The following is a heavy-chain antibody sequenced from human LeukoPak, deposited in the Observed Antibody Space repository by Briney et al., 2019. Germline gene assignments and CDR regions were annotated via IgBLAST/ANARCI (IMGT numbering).Heavy chain of an antibody. V-gene: IGHV3-53*01. CDR3: ARGDRGYFDY. J-gene: IGHJ4*02. D-gene: IGHD1-26*01. Sequence: GGSLRLSRAASGFTVSSNYMSWVRQAPGKGLEWVSVLYDDGSTYYADSVKGRFTISRDNSKNTLYLQMNSLRAEDTAVYYCARGDRGYFDYWGQGTLVTVSS. CDR2: LYDDGST. CDR1: GFTVSSNY.